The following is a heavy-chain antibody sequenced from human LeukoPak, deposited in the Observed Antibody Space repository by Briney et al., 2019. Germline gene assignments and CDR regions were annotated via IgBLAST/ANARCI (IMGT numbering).Heavy chain of an antibody. CDR2: TFYRSKWYN. CDR3: TRANYRAFDI. CDR1: GDSVSSNSVA. V-gene: IGHV6-1*01. Sequence: SQTLSLTCDISGDSVSSNSVAWNWIRQSPSRGLEWLGRTFYRSKWYNEYAESVKSRITISPDTSKNEFSLQLNSVTPEDTAVYYCTRANYRAFDIWGQGTMVTVSS. D-gene: IGHD5-24*01. J-gene: IGHJ3*02.